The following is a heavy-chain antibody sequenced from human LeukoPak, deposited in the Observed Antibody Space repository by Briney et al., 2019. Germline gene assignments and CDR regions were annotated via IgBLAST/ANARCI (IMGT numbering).Heavy chain of an antibody. V-gene: IGHV3-23*01. J-gene: IGHJ4*02. CDR3: AKAGSGSYGYFDY. D-gene: IGHD1-26*01. Sequence: GGSLRLSCAASGFTFSSYGMSWVRQAPGKGLEWFSAISANGGSTYYADSVKGRFTISRDNSKNTLYLQMSSLRAEDTAVYYCAKAGSGSYGYFDYWGQGTLVTVSP. CDR1: GFTFSSYG. CDR2: ISANGGST.